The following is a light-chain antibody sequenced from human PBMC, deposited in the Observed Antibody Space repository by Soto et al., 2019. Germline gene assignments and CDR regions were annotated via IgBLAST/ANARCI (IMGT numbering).Light chain of an antibody. CDR3: NSYAGSNNGV. CDR1: SSDVGGYNY. Sequence: QSALTQPASVSGSPGQSITISCTGTSSDVGGYNYVSRYQQHPGKAPKLMIYEVSKRPSGVPDRFSGSKSGNTASLTVSGLQAEDEADYYCNSYAGSNNGVFGGGTKLTVL. V-gene: IGLV2-8*01. CDR2: EVS. J-gene: IGLJ3*02.